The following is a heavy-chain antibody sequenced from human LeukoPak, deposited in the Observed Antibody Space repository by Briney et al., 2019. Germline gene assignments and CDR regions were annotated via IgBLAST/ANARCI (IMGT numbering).Heavy chain of an antibody. J-gene: IGHJ4*02. CDR1: GYSFTDYY. CDR3: ARGLPLGYCTYGVCYPPKHFDF. CDR2: VNPKSGNT. D-gene: IGHD2-8*01. V-gene: IGHV1-8*03. Sequence: ASVKVSCKASGYSFTDYYMHWVRQAPGQGLEWMGWVNPKSGNTGYKQKFQARVTITRDTSITTAYMELRSLTSDDTAVYFCARGLPLGYCTYGVCYPPKHFDFWGQGTLVTVSS.